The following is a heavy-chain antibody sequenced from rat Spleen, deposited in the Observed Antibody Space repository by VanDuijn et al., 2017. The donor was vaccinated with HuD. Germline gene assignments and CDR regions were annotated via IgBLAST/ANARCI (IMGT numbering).Heavy chain of an antibody. J-gene: IGHJ2*01. CDR1: GFTFNNYW. Sequence: EVQLVESGGGLVQPGRSLKLSCVASGFTFNNYWMSWIRQAPGKGLEWVASITNSGGSIHYPDSVKGRFTISRDNVQNILYLQMNSLRSEDSATYYCTRGYAHYWGQGVMVTVSS. V-gene: IGHV5-31*01. CDR2: ITNSGGSI. CDR3: TRGYAHY. D-gene: IGHD1-12*01.